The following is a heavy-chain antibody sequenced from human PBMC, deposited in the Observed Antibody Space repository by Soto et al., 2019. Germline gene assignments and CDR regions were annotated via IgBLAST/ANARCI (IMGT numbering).Heavy chain of an antibody. CDR2: IFHSGST. CDR3: ARVYSGSYSDY. V-gene: IGHV4-34*12. Sequence: PSETLSLTCAVYGGSFSGYYWTWIRQPPGKGLEWSGEIFHSGSTHYNPSLKTRVTISVDKSKNQFSLKLSSVTAADTAVYYCARVYSGSYSDYWGQGTLVTVSS. CDR1: GGSFSGYY. J-gene: IGHJ4*02. D-gene: IGHD1-26*01.